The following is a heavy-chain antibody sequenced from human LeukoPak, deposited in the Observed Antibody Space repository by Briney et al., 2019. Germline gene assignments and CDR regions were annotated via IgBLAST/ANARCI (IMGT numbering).Heavy chain of an antibody. D-gene: IGHD3-10*01. CDR3: ARLGGRGSYYFDY. CDR2: IYYGGST. J-gene: IGHJ4*02. Sequence: SETLSLTCTVSGGSISSYYWSWIRQPPGKGLEWIGYIYYGGSTNYNPSLKSRVTISVDTSKNQFSLKLSSVTAADTAVYYCARLGGRGSYYFDYWGQGTLVTVSS. CDR1: GGSISSYY. V-gene: IGHV4-59*08.